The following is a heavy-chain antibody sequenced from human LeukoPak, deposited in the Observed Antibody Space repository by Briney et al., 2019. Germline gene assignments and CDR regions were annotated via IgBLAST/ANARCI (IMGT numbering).Heavy chain of an antibody. CDR3: ATSSGWYRYDS. V-gene: IGHV4-59*01. D-gene: IGHD6-19*01. J-gene: IGHJ4*02. Sequence: SETLSLNCTVSGGSISSYYWSWIRQPPGKGLEWIGYIYYSGSTNYNPSLKSRVTISVDTSKNQFSLKLSSVTAADTAVYYCATSSGWYRYDSWGQGTLVTVSS. CDR1: GGSISSYY. CDR2: IYYSGST.